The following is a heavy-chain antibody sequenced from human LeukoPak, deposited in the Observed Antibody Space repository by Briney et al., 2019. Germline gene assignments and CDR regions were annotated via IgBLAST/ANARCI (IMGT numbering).Heavy chain of an antibody. CDR2: ISYDGSNK. D-gene: IGHD6-19*01. Sequence: PGGSLRLSCAASGFTFSSYAMHWVRQAPGKGLEWVAVISYDGSNKYYADSVKGRFTISRDNSKNTLYLQMNSLRAEDTAVYYCAREVAGKGQYYFDYWGQGTLVTVSS. CDR1: GFTFSSYA. V-gene: IGHV3-30*04. CDR3: AREVAGKGQYYFDY. J-gene: IGHJ4*02.